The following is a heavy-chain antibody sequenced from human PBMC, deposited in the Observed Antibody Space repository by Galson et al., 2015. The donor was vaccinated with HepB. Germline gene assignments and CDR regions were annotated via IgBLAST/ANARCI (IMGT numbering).Heavy chain of an antibody. CDR3: AKDNNGAFDY. D-gene: IGHD1-26*01. J-gene: IGHJ4*02. CDR2: ISGSGGST. Sequence: SLRLSCAASGFTFSSYAMSWVRQAPGKGLEWVSAISGSGGSTYYADSVKGRFTISRDNSKNTLYLQMNSLRAEETAGYYCAKDNNGAFDYWGQGTLVTVSS. CDR1: GFTFSSYA. V-gene: IGHV3-23*01.